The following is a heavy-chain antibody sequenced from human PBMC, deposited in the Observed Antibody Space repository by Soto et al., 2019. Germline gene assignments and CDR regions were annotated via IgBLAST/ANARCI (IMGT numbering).Heavy chain of an antibody. V-gene: IGHV3-23*01. CDR3: AKGPRLFWSGYPFDY. J-gene: IGHJ4*02. CDR1: GFTFSSYA. D-gene: IGHD3-3*01. Sequence: GGSLRLSCAASGFTFSSYAMSWVRQAPGKGLEWVSAISGSGGSTYYADSVKGRFTISRDNSKNTLYLQMNSLRAEDTAVYYCAKGPRLFWSGYPFDYWGQGTLVTVSS. CDR2: ISGSGGST.